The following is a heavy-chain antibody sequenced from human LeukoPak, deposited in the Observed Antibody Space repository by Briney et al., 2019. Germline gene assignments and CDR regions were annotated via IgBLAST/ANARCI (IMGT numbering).Heavy chain of an antibody. Sequence: SETLSLTCAVYGGSFSGYYWSWIRQPPGKGLEWIGEINHSGSTNYNPSLKSRVTISVDTSKNQFSLKLSSVTAADTAVYYCARVMSRTSCYPHWGQGTLVTVSS. V-gene: IGHV4-34*01. J-gene: IGHJ4*02. D-gene: IGHD2-2*01. CDR2: INHSGST. CDR1: GGSFSGYY. CDR3: ARVMSRTSCYPH.